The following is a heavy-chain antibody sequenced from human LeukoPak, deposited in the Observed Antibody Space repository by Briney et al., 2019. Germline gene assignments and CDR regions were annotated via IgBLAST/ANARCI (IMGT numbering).Heavy chain of an antibody. CDR1: GFTFSSYA. V-gene: IGHV3-30*04. Sequence: GSLRLSCAASGFTFSSYAMHWVRQAPGKGLEWVAVISYDGSNKYYADSVKGRFTISRDNSKNTLYLQMNSLRAEDTAVYYCARNSIVGATLRVSNWFDPWGQGTLVTVSS. D-gene: IGHD1-26*01. J-gene: IGHJ5*02. CDR3: ARNSIVGATLRVSNWFDP. CDR2: ISYDGSNK.